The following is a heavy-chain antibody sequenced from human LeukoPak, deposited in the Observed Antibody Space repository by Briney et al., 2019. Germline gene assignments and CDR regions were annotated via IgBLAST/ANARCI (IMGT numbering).Heavy chain of an antibody. Sequence: ASVKVSCKASGYTFTGYYMHWVRQAPGQGLEWMGWINPNSGGTNYAQKFQGRVTMTRDTSISTAYMELSRLRSDDTAVYYCAKNSVYDRPLGHYSYYMDVWGKGTTVTVSS. V-gene: IGHV1-2*02. J-gene: IGHJ6*03. CDR1: GYTFTGYY. D-gene: IGHD5/OR15-5a*01. CDR3: AKNSVYDRPLGHYSYYMDV. CDR2: INPNSGGT.